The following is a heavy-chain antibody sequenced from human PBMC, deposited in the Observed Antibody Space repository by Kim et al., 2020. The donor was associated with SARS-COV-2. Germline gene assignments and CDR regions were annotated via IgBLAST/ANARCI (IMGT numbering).Heavy chain of an antibody. J-gene: IGHJ3*02. CDR2: INHFGST. Sequence: SETLSLTCDVSGGSISGYYWSWIRQPPGKGLEWIGEINHFGSTNANPSLKSRVAMSGDTSKNQFSLNLSSVTAADTVVYSFARASDYGVRGVVLRPFDI. CDR1: GGSISGYY. V-gene: IGHV4-34*01. D-gene: IGHD3-10*02. CDR3: ARASDYGVRGVVLRPFDI.